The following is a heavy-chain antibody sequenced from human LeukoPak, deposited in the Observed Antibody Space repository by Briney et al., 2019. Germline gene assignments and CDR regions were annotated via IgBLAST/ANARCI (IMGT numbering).Heavy chain of an antibody. D-gene: IGHD6-19*01. CDR2: INHSGST. Sequence: SQTLSLTCAVSGGSISSGGYSWSWIRQPPGKGLEWIGEINHSGSTNYSPSLKSRVTISVDTSKNQFSLKLSSVTAADTAVHYCARGPWGYSSGWYNNWFDPWGQGTLVTVSS. J-gene: IGHJ5*02. V-gene: IGHV4-30-2*01. CDR1: GGSISSGGYS. CDR3: ARGPWGYSSGWYNNWFDP.